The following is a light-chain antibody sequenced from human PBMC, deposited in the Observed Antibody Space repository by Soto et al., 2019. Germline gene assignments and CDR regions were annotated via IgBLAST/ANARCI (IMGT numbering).Light chain of an antibody. Sequence: EIVLTQSPGTLSLSPGERATLSCRASQSVDSTYLTWYQQKPGQAPRLLIYGASGRATGIPDRFSGSGSGTDFTLTISRLEPEDFAVYYCQQYGSSRTFGQGTRWIS. CDR1: QSVDSTY. CDR3: QQYGSSRT. V-gene: IGKV3-20*01. J-gene: IGKJ1*01. CDR2: GAS.